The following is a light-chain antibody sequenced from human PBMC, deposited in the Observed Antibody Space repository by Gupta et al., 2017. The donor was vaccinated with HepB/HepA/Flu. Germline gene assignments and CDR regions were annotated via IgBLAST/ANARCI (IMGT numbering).Light chain of an antibody. CDR2: SVS. J-gene: IGKJ1*01. Sequence: SVGDTVTITCRASQTVYKYLHWYQQKPVKAPKVLITSVSTWQSGVPSRFSGSGSGTDFSLTISSLEPEDFATYSCQQSHSTTWTFGQGTNVEMK. CDR3: QQSHSTTWT. V-gene: IGKV1-39*01. CDR1: QTVYKY.